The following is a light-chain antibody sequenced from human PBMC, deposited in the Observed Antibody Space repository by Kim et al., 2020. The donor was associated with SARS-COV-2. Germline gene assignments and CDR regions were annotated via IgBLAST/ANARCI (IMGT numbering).Light chain of an antibody. CDR2: DES. V-gene: IGKV1-5*01. CDR1: QSIGGW. CDR3: QHHSTYPIT. Sequence: ASVGDRVTITCRASQSIGGWLAWYQQKPGKAPKLLIYDESSVESGVPSRFSGSGSGTEFTLTISSLQPDDSATYYCQHHSTYPITFGQGTRLEIK. J-gene: IGKJ5*01.